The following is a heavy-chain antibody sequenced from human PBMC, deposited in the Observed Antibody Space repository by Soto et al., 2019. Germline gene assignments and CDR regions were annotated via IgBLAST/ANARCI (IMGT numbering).Heavy chain of an antibody. V-gene: IGHV3-74*01. J-gene: IGHJ6*03. Sequence: EVQLVESGGGLVQPGGSLTLSCVASGFTLSSYWMHWVRQAPGKGLVWVSRINADGGTTYYVDSVRGRFTASRDNAKNTLYLQMNSLTADDTAVYYCARPQFGSPNYYMDVWGKGTAVTVSS. CDR3: ARPQFGSPNYYMDV. CDR1: GFTLSSYW. D-gene: IGHD3-16*01. CDR2: INADGGTT.